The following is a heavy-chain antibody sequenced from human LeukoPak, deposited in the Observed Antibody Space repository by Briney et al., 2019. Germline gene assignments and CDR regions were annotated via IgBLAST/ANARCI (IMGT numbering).Heavy chain of an antibody. CDR2: ISYDGSNK. Sequence: GRSLRLACAASGFTFSSYAMHWVRQAPGKGLEWVAVISYDGSNKYYADSAKGRSTISRDNSKNTLYLQMNSLRAEDTAVYYCAREDTAIDYWGQGTLVTVSS. D-gene: IGHD5-18*01. CDR1: GFTFSSYA. J-gene: IGHJ4*02. CDR3: AREDTAIDY. V-gene: IGHV3-30-3*01.